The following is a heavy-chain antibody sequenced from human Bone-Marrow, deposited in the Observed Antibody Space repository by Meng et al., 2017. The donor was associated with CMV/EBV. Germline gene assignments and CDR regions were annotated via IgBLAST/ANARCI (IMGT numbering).Heavy chain of an antibody. CDR1: GGNFSSYA. CDR3: ARDVAARPYIYDY. CDR2: IIPIFGTA. V-gene: IGHV1-69*12. D-gene: IGHD6-6*01. J-gene: IGHJ4*02. Sequence: QVQLVQSGAVLKKPGFSVKVSCKASGGNFSSYAISWVRQSPGQGLEWMGGIIPIFGTANYAQKFQGRVTITADESTSTAYMELSSLRSEDTAVYYCARDVAARPYIYDYWGQGTLVTVSS.